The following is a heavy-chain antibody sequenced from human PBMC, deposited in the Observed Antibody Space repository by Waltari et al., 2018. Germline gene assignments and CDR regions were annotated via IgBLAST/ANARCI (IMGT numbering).Heavy chain of an antibody. D-gene: IGHD4-17*01. CDR3: ASSLYGDYTQIWGRVFDY. CDR2: ISGSGGST. J-gene: IGHJ4*02. V-gene: IGHV3-23*01. Sequence: EVQLLESGGGWLRPGGSLSPSCAAPGFPLASYAMAWVGQAPGKGLEWVSAISGSGGSTYYADSVKGRFTISRDNSKNTLYLQMNSLRVEDTAVYYCASSLYGDYTQIWGRVFDYWGQGTLVTVSS. CDR1: GFPLASYA.